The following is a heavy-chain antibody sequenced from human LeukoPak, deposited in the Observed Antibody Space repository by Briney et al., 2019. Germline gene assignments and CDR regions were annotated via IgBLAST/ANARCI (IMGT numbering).Heavy chain of an antibody. J-gene: IGHJ4*02. CDR2: INHSGST. Sequence: PSETLSLTCAVYGGSFSGYYWSWIRQPPGKGLEWIGEINHSGSTNYNPSLKSRVTISVDTSKNQFSLKLSSVTAADTAVYYCARGRGSGYYPCWGQGTLVTVSS. V-gene: IGHV4-34*01. CDR3: ARGRGSGYYPC. D-gene: IGHD3-22*01. CDR1: GGSFSGYY.